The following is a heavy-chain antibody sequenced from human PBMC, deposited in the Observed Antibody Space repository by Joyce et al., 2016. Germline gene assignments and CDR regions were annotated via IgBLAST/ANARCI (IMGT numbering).Heavy chain of an antibody. V-gene: IGHV4-39*07. CDR1: GDSISSSTYY. CDR3: ARVGDYGSGSSE. CDR2: IYYSGST. D-gene: IGHD3-10*01. Sequence: QLQLQESGPGLVTPSETLSLTCTVSGDSISSSTYYWGWIRQPPGKGLEWIGSIYYSGSTYYNPSLKSRVTISVDTSKNQFSLKLTSVTAADTAVYFCARVGDYGSGSSEWGQGTLVTVSS. J-gene: IGHJ4*02.